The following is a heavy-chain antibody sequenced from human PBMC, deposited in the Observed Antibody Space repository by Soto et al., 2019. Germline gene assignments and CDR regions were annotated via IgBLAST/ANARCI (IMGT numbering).Heavy chain of an antibody. V-gene: IGHV3-48*01. J-gene: IGHJ3*02. CDR1: GFTFSSYS. Sequence: GGSLRLSCAASGFTFSSYSMNWVRQAPGKGLEWVSYISSSSSTIYYADSVKGRFTISRDNAKNSLYLQMNSLRAEDTAVYYWAGVAYCSGGSCPDAFNMWGQGKRVTVS. CDR3: AGVAYCSGGSCPDAFNM. CDR2: ISSSSSTI. D-gene: IGHD2-15*01.